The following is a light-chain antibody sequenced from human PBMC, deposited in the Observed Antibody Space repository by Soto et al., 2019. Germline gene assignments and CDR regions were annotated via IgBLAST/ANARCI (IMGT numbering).Light chain of an antibody. V-gene: IGKV1-39*01. CDR3: QQVYDFPHT. CDR1: QTINNY. Sequence: DIQMTQSPSSLSASVGDRVTITCRTSQTINNYLNWYRQKPGKGPEVLIYGASSLQRGVSSRFTGSASRTYFTLTISSLQPEDFATYYCQQVYDFPHTFGQGTKVEV. J-gene: IGKJ2*01. CDR2: GAS.